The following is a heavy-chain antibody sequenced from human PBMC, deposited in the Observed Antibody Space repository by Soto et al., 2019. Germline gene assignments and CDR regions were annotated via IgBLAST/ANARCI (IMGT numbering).Heavy chain of an antibody. CDR2: IIPIFGTA. J-gene: IGHJ4*02. D-gene: IGHD3-9*01. CDR3: ARSPNTRYFDWLSLDYRYYFDY. Sequence: ASVKVSCKASGGTFSSYAISWVRQAPGQGLEWMGGIIPIFGTASYAQKFQGRVTITADKSTSTAYMELSSLRSEDTAVYYCARSPNTRYFDWLSLDYRYYFDYWGQGTLVTVSS. CDR1: GGTFSSYA. V-gene: IGHV1-69*06.